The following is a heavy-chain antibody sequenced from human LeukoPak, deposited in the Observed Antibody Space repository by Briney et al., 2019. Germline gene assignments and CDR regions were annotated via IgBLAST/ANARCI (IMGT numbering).Heavy chain of an antibody. CDR1: GGSISSGGYS. Sequence: PSETLSLTCAVSGGSISSGGYSWSWIRQPPGKGLEWIGYIYHSGSTYYNPSLKSRVTISVDRSKNQFSLKLSSVTAANTAVYYCARVLRFLEWLSPIYYMDVWGKGTTVTVSS. J-gene: IGHJ6*03. D-gene: IGHD3-3*01. V-gene: IGHV4-30-2*01. CDR3: ARVLRFLEWLSPIYYMDV. CDR2: IYHSGST.